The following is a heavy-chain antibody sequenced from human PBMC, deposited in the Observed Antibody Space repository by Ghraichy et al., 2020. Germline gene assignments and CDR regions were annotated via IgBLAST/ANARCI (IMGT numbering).Heavy chain of an antibody. CDR1: GGSISSYY. Sequence: SETLSLTCTVSGGSISSYYWSWIRQPPGKGLEWIGYIYYSGSTNYNPSLKSRVTISVDTSKNQFSLKLSSVTAADTAVYYCATGEGQYGYYLNFYYYGMDVWGQGTTVTVSS. V-gene: IGHV4-59*01. J-gene: IGHJ6*02. CDR3: ATGEGQYGYYLNFYYYGMDV. D-gene: IGHD4-17*01. CDR2: IYYSGST.